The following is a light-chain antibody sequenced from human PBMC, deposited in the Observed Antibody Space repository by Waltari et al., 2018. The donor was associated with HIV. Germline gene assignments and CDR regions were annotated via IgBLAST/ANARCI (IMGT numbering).Light chain of an antibody. V-gene: IGLV7-43*01. CDR3: MLFFRSSYL. J-gene: IGLJ2*01. CDR1: TGPVNIGHY. CDR2: SSI. Sequence: QAVVTQEPSVTVSPGGTVILNCTSATGPVNIGHYANWFQQRPGQAPSPLIYSSIRGHSLTPERFSASCVDDRAALILSPVWPEDEAVYYCMLFFRSSYLFGGGTKLTVL.